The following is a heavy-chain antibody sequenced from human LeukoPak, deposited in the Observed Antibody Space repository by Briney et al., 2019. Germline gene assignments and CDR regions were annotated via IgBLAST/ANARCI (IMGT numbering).Heavy chain of an antibody. D-gene: IGHD5-18*01. CDR1: GFTFDDYG. CDR2: INWDGGST. Sequence: TGGSLRLSCAASGFTFDDYGMSWVRQVPGKGLEWVAGINWDGGSTGYADSVKGRFTISRDNAKNSLYLQMNSLRAEDTAVYYCARGRGGYSSSLGYWGQGTLVTVSS. V-gene: IGHV3-20*04. J-gene: IGHJ4*02. CDR3: ARGRGGYSSSLGY.